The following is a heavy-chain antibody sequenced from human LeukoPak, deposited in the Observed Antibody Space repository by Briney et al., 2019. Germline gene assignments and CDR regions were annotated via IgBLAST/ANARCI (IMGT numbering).Heavy chain of an antibody. CDR3: AREKRQPLPRGYGMDV. V-gene: IGHV4-4*07. CDR1: GVSISSYN. CDR2: IYTSGST. J-gene: IGHJ6*02. Sequence: PSENLSLTCTVSGVSISSYNWSGIRPPAGKGLEGIGRIYTSGSTNYNPPLKSRLTMSVDTSKTQFSLKIKSVTAADTAVYYCAREKRQPLPRGYGMDVWGQGTTVTVSS. D-gene: IGHD6-13*01.